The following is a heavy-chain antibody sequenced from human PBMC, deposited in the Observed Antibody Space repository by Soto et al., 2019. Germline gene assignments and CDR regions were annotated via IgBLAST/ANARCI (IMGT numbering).Heavy chain of an antibody. Sequence: ASVNVSCESSGFTFTSSAVRWVRQSRGQRLEWIGWIVVCSGNTNYAQKFQERVTITRDMSTSTAYMELSRLRSDDTAVYYCARDLEYYYDSSGFPDYWGQGTLVTVS. CDR2: IVVCSGNT. V-gene: IGHV1-58*01. CDR3: ARDLEYYYDSSGFPDY. J-gene: IGHJ4*02. CDR1: GFTFTSSA. D-gene: IGHD3-22*01.